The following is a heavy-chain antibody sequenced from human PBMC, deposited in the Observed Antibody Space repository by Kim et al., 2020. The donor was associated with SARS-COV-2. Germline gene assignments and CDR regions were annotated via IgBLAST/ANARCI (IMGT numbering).Heavy chain of an antibody. CDR3: ARGHRGFGELLSQLGWDFDY. Sequence: GGSLRLSCAASGFTFSSYDMHWVRQATGKGLEWVSAIGTAGDTYYPGSVKGRFTISRENAKNSLYLQMNSLRAGDTAVYYCARGHRGFGELLSQLGWDFDYWGQGTLVTVSS. J-gene: IGHJ4*02. D-gene: IGHD3-10*01. CDR1: GFTFSSYD. V-gene: IGHV3-13*01. CDR2: IGTAGDT.